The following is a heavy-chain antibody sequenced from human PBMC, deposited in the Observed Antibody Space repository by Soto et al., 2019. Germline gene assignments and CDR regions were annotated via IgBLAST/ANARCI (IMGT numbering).Heavy chain of an antibody. J-gene: IGHJ4*02. V-gene: IGHV3-30-3*01. D-gene: IGHD1-26*01. Sequence: QDQLLESGGDVVQPGRSLTLSCAASGFTFSANAMHWVRQAPGKGLEWVAVIAYDGTIKIYRDSVKGRFTISRDDSKSTLYLQMNSLRPEDTAVYYCARDKIKGAPDYLDSWGQGTLVTVS. CDR3: ARDKIKGAPDYLDS. CDR1: GFTFSANA. CDR2: IAYDGTIK.